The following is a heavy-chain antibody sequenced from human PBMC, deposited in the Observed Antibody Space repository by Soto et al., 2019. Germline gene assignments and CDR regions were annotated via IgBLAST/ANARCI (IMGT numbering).Heavy chain of an antibody. CDR1: GGSFSGYY. CDR2: INHSGST. CDR3: ARVRYYYDSSGYLGY. J-gene: IGHJ4*02. D-gene: IGHD3-22*01. Sequence: SETLSLTCAVYGGSFSGYYWSWIRQPPGKGLEWIGEINHSGSTNYNPSLKSRVTISVDTSKNQFSLKLSSVTAADTAVYYCARVRYYYDSSGYLGYWGQGTLVTVS. V-gene: IGHV4-34*01.